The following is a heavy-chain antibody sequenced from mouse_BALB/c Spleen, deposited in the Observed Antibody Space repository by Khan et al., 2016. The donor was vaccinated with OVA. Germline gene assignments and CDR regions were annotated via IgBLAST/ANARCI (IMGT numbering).Heavy chain of an antibody. D-gene: IGHD2-14*01. CDR2: INPSNGYT. J-gene: IGHJ3*01. V-gene: IGHV1-4*01. CDR1: GYTFTTYT. Sequence: VQVMESGAELARPGASVKMSCKASGYTFTTYTMHWVKQRPGQGLEWIGYINPSNGYTNYNQKFKDKSTLTADKSSSTAYMQLSSLTSDYSAVYYCAREGAYYRSDGWFSYWGQGTLVTVSA. CDR3: AREGAYYRSDGWFSY.